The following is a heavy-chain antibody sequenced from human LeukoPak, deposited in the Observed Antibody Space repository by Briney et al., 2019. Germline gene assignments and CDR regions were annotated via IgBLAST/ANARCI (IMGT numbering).Heavy chain of an antibody. CDR2: INAGNGNT. V-gene: IGHV1-3*01. CDR1: GYTFTSYA. Sequence: ASVKVSCKAPGYTFTSYAMHWVRQAPGQRLEWMGWINAGNGNTKYSQKFQGRVTITRDTSASTAYMELSSLRSEDTAVYYCATQDIVVVVAAFDYWGQGTLVTVSS. CDR3: ATQDIVVVVAAFDY. J-gene: IGHJ4*02. D-gene: IGHD2-15*01.